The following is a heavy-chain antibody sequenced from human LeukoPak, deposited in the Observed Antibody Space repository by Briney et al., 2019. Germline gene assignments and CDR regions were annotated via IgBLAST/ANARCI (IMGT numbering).Heavy chain of an antibody. V-gene: IGHV1-2*02. CDR2: INPNSGGT. CDR1: GYTFTGYY. D-gene: IGHD1-14*01. CDR3: ARTEGPTDAFDI. J-gene: IGHJ3*02. Sequence: ASMKVSCKASGYTFTGYYMHWVRQAPGQGLEWMGWINPNSGGTNYAQKFQGRVTMTRDTSISTAYMELSRLRSDDTAVYYCARTEGPTDAFDIWGQGTMVTVSS.